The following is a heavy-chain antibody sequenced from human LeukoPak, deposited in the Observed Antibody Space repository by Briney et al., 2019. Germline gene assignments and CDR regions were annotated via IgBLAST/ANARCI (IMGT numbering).Heavy chain of an antibody. CDR1: GGTFSSYA. CDR3: ARGNSRYFDY. D-gene: IGHD4-23*01. CDR2: IIPIFGTA. Sequence: SVKVSCKVSGGTFSSYAISWVRQAPGQGLEWMGGIIPIFGTANYAQKFQDRVTITTDESTSIAYMELSTLRSEDTAVYYCARGNSRYFDYWGQGTLVTVSS. V-gene: IGHV1-69*05. J-gene: IGHJ4*02.